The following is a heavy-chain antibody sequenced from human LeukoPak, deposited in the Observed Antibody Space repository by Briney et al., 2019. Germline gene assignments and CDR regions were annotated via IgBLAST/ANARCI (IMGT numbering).Heavy chain of an antibody. J-gene: IGHJ4*02. CDR3: ARDSPGVPGDY. CDR1: GYTFTSYY. Sequence: ASVKVCCKASGYTFTSYYMHWVRQAPGQGLEWMGIINPSGGSTSYAQKFQGRVTMTRDTSTSTVYMELSSLRSEDTAVYYCARDSPGVPGDYWGQGTLVTVSS. CDR2: INPSGGST. V-gene: IGHV1-46*01. D-gene: IGHD3-10*01.